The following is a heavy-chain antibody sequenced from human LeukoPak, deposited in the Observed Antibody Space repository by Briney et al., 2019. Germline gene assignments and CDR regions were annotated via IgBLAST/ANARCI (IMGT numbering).Heavy chain of an antibody. J-gene: IGHJ5*02. D-gene: IGHD2-2*01. CDR1: GGSISSSSYY. CDR2: IYYSGST. CDR3: ARHIPNFYCSSTSCYQQPFDP. V-gene: IGHV4-39*01. Sequence: PSETLSLTCTVSGGSISSSSYYWGRIRHPPGKGLEWIGSIYYSGSTYYNPSLKSRVTISVDTSKNQFSLKLSSVTAADTAVYYCARHIPNFYCSSTSCYQQPFDPWGQGTLVTVSS.